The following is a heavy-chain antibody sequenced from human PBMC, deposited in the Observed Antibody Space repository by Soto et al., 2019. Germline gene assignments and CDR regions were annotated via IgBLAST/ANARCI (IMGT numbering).Heavy chain of an antibody. V-gene: IGHV3-74*01. J-gene: IGHJ4*02. D-gene: IGHD3-10*01. Sequence: GGPKRHPCTASECTFRRYGVHWIRKNPGQGLEWLSLINSDGSSPNYEDSVKGRFTVSRDNAKNSLYLQMNSLRAEDTAVYYCARDLDTLEGDTWFPDYWGQGTLVPVS. CDR3: ARDLDTLEGDTWFPDY. CDR2: INSDGSSP. CDR1: ECTFRRYG.